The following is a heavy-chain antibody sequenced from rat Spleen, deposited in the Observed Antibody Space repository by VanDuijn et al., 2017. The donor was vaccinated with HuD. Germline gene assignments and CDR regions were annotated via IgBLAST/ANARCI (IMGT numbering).Heavy chain of an antibody. V-gene: IGHV5-22*01. D-gene: IGHD1-2*01. Sequence: EVQLVESGGGLVQPGRSLKLSCEASGFTFNDYYMAWVRQAPKKGLEWVASISYEGSSTYYGDSVKGRFTISRDNAKTTLYLQMDSLRSEDTATYYCARPDYSRFDYWGQGVMVTVSS. CDR2: ISYEGSST. J-gene: IGHJ2*01. CDR3: ARPDYSRFDY. CDR1: GFTFNDYY.